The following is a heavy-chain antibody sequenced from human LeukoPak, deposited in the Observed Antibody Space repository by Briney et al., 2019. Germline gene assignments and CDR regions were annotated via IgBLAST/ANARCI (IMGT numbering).Heavy chain of an antibody. V-gene: IGHV1-18*01. CDR3: ARAYCSGGSCQGWFDP. CDR2: ISAYNGNT. Sequence: ASVKVSCKASVYTFTSYGISWVRQAPGQGLEWMGWISAYNGNTNYAQKLQGRVTMTTDTSTSTAYMELRSLRSDDTAVYYCARAYCSGGSCQGWFDPWGQGTLVTVSS. CDR1: VYTFTSYG. J-gene: IGHJ5*02. D-gene: IGHD2-15*01.